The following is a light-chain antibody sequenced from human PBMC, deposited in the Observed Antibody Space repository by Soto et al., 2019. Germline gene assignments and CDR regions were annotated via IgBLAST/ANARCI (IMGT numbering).Light chain of an antibody. CDR2: DVT. J-gene: IGLJ1*01. CDR3: SSFTTSSTYV. CDR1: SSDVGSNNR. Sequence: QSALTQPPSVSGSPGQSVAISCSGSSSDVGSNNRVSWYQQSPGTAPKLMIYDVTNRPSGVPDRFAGSKSGNTASLTISGVQAEDEADYYCSSFTTSSTYVFGTGTKVTVL. V-gene: IGLV2-18*02.